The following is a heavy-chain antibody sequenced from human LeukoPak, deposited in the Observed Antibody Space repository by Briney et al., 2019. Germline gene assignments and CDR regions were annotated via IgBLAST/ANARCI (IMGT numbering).Heavy chain of an antibody. CDR2: ISFDGKKE. CDR1: GFPLIKYA. CDR3: ARASMATINYTNFYMDD. V-gene: IGHV3-30*04. D-gene: IGHD5-24*01. J-gene: IGHJ6*03. Sequence: PGRSLRLSCEASGFPLIKYAMHWVRQSPGRGLEWVAAISFDGKKEFYADSVKGRFTISRDNSKNALSVQMNSLQTDDTAIYYCARASMATINYTNFYMDDWGEATTVTLSS.